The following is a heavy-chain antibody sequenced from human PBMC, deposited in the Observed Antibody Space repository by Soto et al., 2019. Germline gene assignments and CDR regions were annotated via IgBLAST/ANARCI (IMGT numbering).Heavy chain of an antibody. D-gene: IGHD6-6*01. CDR1: GYMFTNYW. CDR3: ARHEAASSSLNNYGLDV. CDR2: IYPRNSDT. Sequence: PGESLKISCKGSGYMFTNYWIGWVRQRPGKGLEWMGIIYPRNSDTRYTPSFQGQVTISADRSISTAYLQWSSLKASDTAMYYCARHEAASSSLNNYGLDVWGRGTTVTVSS. J-gene: IGHJ6*02. V-gene: IGHV5-51*01.